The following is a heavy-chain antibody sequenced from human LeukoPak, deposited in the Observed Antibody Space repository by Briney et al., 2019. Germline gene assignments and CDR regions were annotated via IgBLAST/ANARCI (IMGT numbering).Heavy chain of an antibody. CDR1: GFTFSSYG. Sequence: GGSLRLSCAASGFTFSSYGMHWVRQAPGKGLEWVACIRYDGSNKYYADSVKGRFTISRDNSKNTLYLQMNSLRAEDTAVYYCANWSPQPLSAFDIWGQGKMVTVSS. J-gene: IGHJ3*02. CDR3: ANWSPQPLSAFDI. CDR2: IRYDGSNK. V-gene: IGHV3-30*02. D-gene: IGHD2-2*01.